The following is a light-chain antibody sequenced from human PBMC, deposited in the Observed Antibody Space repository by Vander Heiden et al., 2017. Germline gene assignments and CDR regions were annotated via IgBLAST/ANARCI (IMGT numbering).Light chain of an antibody. CDR3: QQYNNWPLT. CDR2: GAS. Sequence: DIVMTQSPATLSLSPAERATLSCRASQSVSSNLAWYQQKPGQAPRLLSYGASTRATGIPARFSGSGSGTEFTLTISSLQSEDFAVYYCQQYNNWPLTFGGGTKVEIK. J-gene: IGKJ4*01. CDR1: QSVSSN. V-gene: IGKV3-15*01.